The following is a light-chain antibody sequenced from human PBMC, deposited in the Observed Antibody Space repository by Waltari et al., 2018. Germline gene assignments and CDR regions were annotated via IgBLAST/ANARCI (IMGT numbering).Light chain of an antibody. CDR2: QAS. CDR3: LQYNSYPWT. CDR1: QSISSW. J-gene: IGKJ1*01. Sequence: DTQMTQSPSTLSASVGGRLTITCRASQSISSWLAWYQQKPGKGPKLLIYQASSLHSGVSSRFSGSGTGTDFTLTITSLQPDDFASYYCLQYNSYPWTFGQGTKVEVK. V-gene: IGKV1-5*03.